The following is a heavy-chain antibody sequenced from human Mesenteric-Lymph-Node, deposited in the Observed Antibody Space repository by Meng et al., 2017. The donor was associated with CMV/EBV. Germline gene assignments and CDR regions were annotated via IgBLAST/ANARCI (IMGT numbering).Heavy chain of an antibody. CDR3: AREISGYDPLDY. D-gene: IGHD5-12*01. J-gene: IGHJ4*02. V-gene: IGHV3-11*01. Sequence: GGSLRLSCAASGFTFSDYYMSWIRQAPGKGLEWVSYISSGGSGIDYADSVKGRFTISRDNAKNSLYLQMNSLGAEDTAVYYCAREISGYDPLDYWGPGTLVTVSS. CDR2: ISSGGSGI. CDR1: GFTFSDYY.